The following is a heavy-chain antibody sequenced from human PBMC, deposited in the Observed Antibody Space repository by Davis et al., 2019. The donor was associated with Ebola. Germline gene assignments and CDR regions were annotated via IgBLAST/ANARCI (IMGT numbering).Heavy chain of an antibody. CDR3: AKVSLKYYFDY. V-gene: IGHV3-53*01. CDR1: GFTVSSNY. CDR2: IYSGGST. Sequence: GESLKISCAASGFTVSSNYMSWVRQAPGKGLEWVSVIYSGGSTYYADSVKGRFTISRDNSKNTLYLQMNSLRAEDTAVYYCAKVSLKYYFDYWGQGTLVTVSS. J-gene: IGHJ4*02.